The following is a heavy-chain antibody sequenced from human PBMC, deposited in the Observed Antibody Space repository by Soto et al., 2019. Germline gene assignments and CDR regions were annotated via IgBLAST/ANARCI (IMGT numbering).Heavy chain of an antibody. D-gene: IGHD2-2*01. Sequence: GGSLRLSCAASGFTFSSYAMSWIRQAPGKGLEWVSGITAGGGSTYYADSVKGRFTISRDNSKNTLYLQMNSLRAEDTAIYYCAKGTLGYCVTTNCYPFDFWGQGTLVTVSS. CDR3: AKGTLGYCVTTNCYPFDF. V-gene: IGHV3-23*01. J-gene: IGHJ4*02. CDR2: ITAGGGST. CDR1: GFTFSSYA.